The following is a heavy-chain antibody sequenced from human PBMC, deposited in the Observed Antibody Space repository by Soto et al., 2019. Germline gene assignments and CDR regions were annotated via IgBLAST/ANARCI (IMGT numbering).Heavy chain of an antibody. Sequence: SETLSLTCTVSGGSISSGGYYWSWIRQHPGKGLEWIGYIYYSGSTYYNPSLKSRVTISVDTSKNQFSLKLSSVTAADTAVYYCARYCTNGVCSHCYYGMDVWGQGTTVTVSS. J-gene: IGHJ6*02. V-gene: IGHV4-31*03. CDR1: GGSISSGGYY. CDR2: IYYSGST. D-gene: IGHD2-8*01. CDR3: ARYCTNGVCSHCYYGMDV.